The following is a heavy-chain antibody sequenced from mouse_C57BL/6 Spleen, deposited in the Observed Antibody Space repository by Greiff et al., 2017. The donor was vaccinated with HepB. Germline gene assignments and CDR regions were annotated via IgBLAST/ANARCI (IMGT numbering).Heavy chain of an antibody. V-gene: IGHV5-17*01. CDR3: AKLGPGYFDY. CDR1: GFTFSDYG. CDR2: ISSGSSTI. Sequence: EVQLQESGGGLVKPGGSLKLSCAASGFTFSDYGMHWVRQAPEKGLEWVAYISSGSSTIYYADTVKGRFTIARDNAKNTLFLQLTRLRSEDTAMYYCAKLGPGYFDYGGQGTTLTVSS. J-gene: IGHJ2*01. D-gene: IGHD4-1*01.